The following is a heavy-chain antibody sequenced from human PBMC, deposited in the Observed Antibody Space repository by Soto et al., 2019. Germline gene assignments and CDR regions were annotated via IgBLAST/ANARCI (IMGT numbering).Heavy chain of an antibody. D-gene: IGHD2-8*02. CDR1: KFTFSTYA. J-gene: IGHJ4*02. V-gene: IGHV3-23*01. Sequence: EVQLLESGGGLVQRGGSLRLSCAASKFTFSTYAMTWVRQAPGKGLEWVSDISGSGDNTYYADSVKGRFTISRDNSKSTLYLQMNSLRDEDTAVYYCAKDMVHCTGTRCARYFEKWGRGTLVTVSS. CDR3: AKDMVHCTGTRCARYFEK. CDR2: ISGSGDNT.